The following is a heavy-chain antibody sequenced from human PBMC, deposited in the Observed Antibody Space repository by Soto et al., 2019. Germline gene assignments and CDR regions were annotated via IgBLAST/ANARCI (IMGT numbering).Heavy chain of an antibody. CDR3: ARSQGSSTSLEIYYYYYYGMDV. CDR2: IIPISGTA. D-gene: IGHD2-2*01. J-gene: IGHJ6*02. V-gene: IGHV1-69*01. CDR1: GGTFSSYA. Sequence: QVQLVQSGAEVKKPGSSVKVSCKASGGTFSSYAISWVRQAPGQGLEWMGGIIPISGTANYAQKFQGRVTITADESTSKGYMEVSSLRSEDTAVYYCARSQGSSTSLEIYYYYYYGMDVWGQGTTVTVSS.